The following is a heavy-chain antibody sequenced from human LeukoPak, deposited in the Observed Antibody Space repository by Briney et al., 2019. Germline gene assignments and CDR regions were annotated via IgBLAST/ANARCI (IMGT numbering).Heavy chain of an antibody. D-gene: IGHD1-26*01. Sequence: KPSETLSLTCAVYGGSFSGYYWSWIRQPPGKGLEWIGYIYYSGSTNYNPSLKSRVTISVDTSKNQFSLKLSSVTAADTAVYYCARESVGATLDYWGQGTLVTVSS. CDR3: ARESVGATLDY. J-gene: IGHJ4*02. CDR2: IYYSGST. V-gene: IGHV4-59*12. CDR1: GGSFSGYY.